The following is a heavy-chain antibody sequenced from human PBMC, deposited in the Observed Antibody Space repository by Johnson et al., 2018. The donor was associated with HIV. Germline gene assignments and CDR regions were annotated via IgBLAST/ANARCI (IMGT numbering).Heavy chain of an antibody. Sequence: VESGGGVVQPGRSLRLSCAASGFTFSSCAIHWVRQAPGKGLEWVALVSFDGINKYYADSVKGRFTISRDNSKNTLYLQMNSLRAEDTAVYYCARGRERGMFDIWGQGTMVTVSS. CDR1: GFTFSSCA. V-gene: IGHV3-30*04. CDR3: ARGRERGMFDI. D-gene: IGHD5-24*01. CDR2: VSFDGINK. J-gene: IGHJ3*02.